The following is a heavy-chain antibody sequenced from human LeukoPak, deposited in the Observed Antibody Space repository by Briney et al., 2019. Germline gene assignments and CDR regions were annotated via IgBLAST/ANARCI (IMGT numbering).Heavy chain of an antibody. V-gene: IGHV3-23*01. CDR1: GFTFSNYG. Sequence: GGSLRLSCAASGFTFSNYGMSWVRQAPGKGLEWVSGISGSGDDTPHADSVKGRFTISRDNSKNTLYLQMNSLRAEDTAVYYCARAAIQLWSYGMDVWGQGTTVTVSS. D-gene: IGHD5-18*01. CDR3: ARAAIQLWSYGMDV. J-gene: IGHJ6*02. CDR2: ISGSGDDT.